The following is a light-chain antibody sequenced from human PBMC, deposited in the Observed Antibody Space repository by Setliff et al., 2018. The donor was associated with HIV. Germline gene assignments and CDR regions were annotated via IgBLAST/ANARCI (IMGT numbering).Light chain of an antibody. V-gene: IGLV2-14*03. Sequence: QSALAQPASVSGSPGQAITISCTGTSDDIGRYYYVSWYQQLPGKAPKLIMYDVNHRPSGVSARFSGSKSRDTASLTISGLQAEDEAHYYCASYAVNTLYVFGTGTKVTV. J-gene: IGLJ1*01. CDR1: SDDIGRYYY. CDR3: ASYAVNTLYV. CDR2: DVN.